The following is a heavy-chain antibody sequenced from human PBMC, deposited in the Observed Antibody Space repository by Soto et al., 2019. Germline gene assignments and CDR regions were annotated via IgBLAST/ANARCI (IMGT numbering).Heavy chain of an antibody. Sequence: QVQLQESGPGLVKPSETLSLTCAVSGGSITSGNWWSWVRQTPGKGLEWIGEIYHRGNIDYNPSLKSRVTISIDKSKNHFSLTLTSLTAADTAIYYCARDRVAAPWYYFDSWGQGMLVTVSS. J-gene: IGHJ4*02. D-gene: IGHD6-6*01. CDR1: GGSITSGNW. CDR3: ARDRVAAPWYYFDS. CDR2: IYHRGNI. V-gene: IGHV4-4*02.